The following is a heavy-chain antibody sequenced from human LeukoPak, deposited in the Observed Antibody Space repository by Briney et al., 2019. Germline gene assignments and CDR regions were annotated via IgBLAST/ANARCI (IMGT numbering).Heavy chain of an antibody. CDR1: GFTFSNAW. CDR2: IKSKTDGGTT. D-gene: IGHD1-26*01. V-gene: IGHV3-15*01. CDR3: TTVGGSYHYRGVGYHYYYMDV. J-gene: IGHJ6*03. Sequence: PGGSLRLSCAASGFTFSNAWMSWVRQAPGKGLEWVGRIKSKTDGGTTDYAAPVKGRFTISRDDSKDTLYLQMNSLKTGDTAVYYCTTVGGSYHYRGVGYHYYYMDVWGKGTTVTVSS.